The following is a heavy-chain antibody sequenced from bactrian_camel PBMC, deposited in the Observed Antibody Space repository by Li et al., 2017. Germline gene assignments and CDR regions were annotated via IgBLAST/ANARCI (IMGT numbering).Heavy chain of an antibody. CDR3: AADRYNLGLAWRGYSY. J-gene: IGHJ4*01. Sequence: HVQLVESGGGSVQAGGSLSLSCALSGKTFGTASMGWFRQAPGKEREGVAAWDADNKTWYADSVKGRFTISKDNANNTLYLQLNSLRTEDTAMYYCAADRYNLGLAWRGYSYWGQGTQVTVS. D-gene: IGHD1*01. CDR1: GKTFGTAS. V-gene: IGHV3S55*01. CDR2: WDADNKT.